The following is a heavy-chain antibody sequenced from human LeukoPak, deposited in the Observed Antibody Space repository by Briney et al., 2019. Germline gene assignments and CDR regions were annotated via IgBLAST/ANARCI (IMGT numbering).Heavy chain of an antibody. V-gene: IGHV3-30*04. CDR1: GFTFSRYT. CDR3: ARDPSEYFDY. CDR2: ISFYENNA. J-gene: IGHJ4*02. Sequence: HPGGSLRLSCAASGFTFSRYTMHWVRQAPGKGLEWVAVISFYENNAYYADSVKGRFTISRDDSKNTLFLQMNSLTTEDTAVYYCARDPSEYFDYWGQGTLVTVSS.